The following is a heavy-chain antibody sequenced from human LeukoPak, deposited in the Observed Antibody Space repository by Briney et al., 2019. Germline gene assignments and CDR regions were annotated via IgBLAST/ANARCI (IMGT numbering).Heavy chain of an antibody. D-gene: IGHD3-22*01. CDR2: IIRIFGTA. CDR3: ARDIQDPRDYYDSSGYTLDY. CDR1: GGTFSSYA. J-gene: IGHJ4*02. Sequence: SSVKVSCKASGGTFSSYAISWVRQAPGQGLEWMGRIIRIFGTADYAQKFQGRVTITTDETTSTAYMELSSMRSEDTAVYYCARDIQDPRDYYDSSGYTLDYWGQGTLVTVSS. V-gene: IGHV1-69*05.